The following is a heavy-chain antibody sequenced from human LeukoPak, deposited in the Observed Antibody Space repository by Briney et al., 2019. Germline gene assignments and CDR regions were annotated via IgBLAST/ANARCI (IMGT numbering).Heavy chain of an antibody. D-gene: IGHD1-26*01. Sequence: SETLSLTCNVSGGSISSYYWSWIRQPPGKGLEWIGYIYYNGSTNYNPSLKSRVTISVDTSKNQLTLKLTSVTAADTAVYYCARDGPYEATGSYFDAFDIWGQGTMVTVSS. V-gene: IGHV4-59*01. CDR3: ARDGPYEATGSYFDAFDI. J-gene: IGHJ3*02. CDR1: GGSISSYY. CDR2: IYYNGST.